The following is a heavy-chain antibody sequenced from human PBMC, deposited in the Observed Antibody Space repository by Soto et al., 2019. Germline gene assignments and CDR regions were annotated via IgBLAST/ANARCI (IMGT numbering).Heavy chain of an antibody. CDR3: ASAYGDSHGY. V-gene: IGHV4-31*03. CDR2: IDYSGST. J-gene: IGHJ4*02. D-gene: IGHD4-17*01. CDR1: GGSISSGGYY. Sequence: QVQLQESGPGLVKPSQTLSLTCTVSGGSISSGGYYWSWILQHPGKGLEWLGYIDYSGSTYYNRSLKSRVTKSVDTSKNQFSLKLSSVTAAETAVYYCASAYGDSHGYWGQGTLVTVAS.